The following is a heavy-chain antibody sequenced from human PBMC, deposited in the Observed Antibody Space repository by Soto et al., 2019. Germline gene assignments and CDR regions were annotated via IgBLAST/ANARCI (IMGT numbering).Heavy chain of an antibody. CDR2: ISNRGDT. CDR1: GFIVSNTY. D-gene: IGHD2-15*01. CDR3: AREPRYCRGGSCSSTGAAYDI. V-gene: IGHV3-66*01. J-gene: IGHJ3*02. Sequence: EVQLVESGGGLVQPGGSLRLSCTASGFIVSNTYVNWVRQAPGKGLEWVSVISNRGDTHYADSVRGRFSLSRDISDNTLHLQMNNLRVEDTAVYYCAREPRYCRGGSCSSTGAAYDIWGQGTMVTVSS.